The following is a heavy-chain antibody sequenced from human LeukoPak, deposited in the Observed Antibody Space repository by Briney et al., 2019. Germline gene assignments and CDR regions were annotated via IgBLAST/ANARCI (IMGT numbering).Heavy chain of an antibody. Sequence: SGGSLRLSCAASGFTFSSHAMHWVRQAPGKGLEYVSTISTSGGRIYYANSVKDRFTISRDDSKNTLYLQMGSLRPEDMGFYYCVRDLTGTYSFECWGQGTLVTVSS. J-gene: IGHJ4*02. CDR1: GFTFSSHA. D-gene: IGHD3-9*01. V-gene: IGHV3-64*01. CDR3: VRDLTGTYSFEC. CDR2: ISTSGGRI.